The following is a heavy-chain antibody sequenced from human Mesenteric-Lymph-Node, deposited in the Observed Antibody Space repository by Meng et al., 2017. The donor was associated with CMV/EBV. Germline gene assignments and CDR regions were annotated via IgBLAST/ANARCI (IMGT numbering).Heavy chain of an antibody. V-gene: IGHV4-34*01. Sequence: SETLSLTCAVYGGSFSGYYWSWIRQPPGKGLEWIGEINHSGSTNYNPSLKSRVTISVDTSKNQFSLKLSSVTAADTAVYYCARLGEAIVVVPAAWGQGTLVTVSS. CDR3: ARLGEAIVVVPAA. CDR1: GGSFSGYY. J-gene: IGHJ4*02. D-gene: IGHD2-2*01. CDR2: INHSGST.